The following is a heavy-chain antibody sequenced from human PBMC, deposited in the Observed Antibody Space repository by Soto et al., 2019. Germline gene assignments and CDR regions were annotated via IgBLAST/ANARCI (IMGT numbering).Heavy chain of an antibody. Sequence: ESGGGVVQPGKSLRLSCAVSGLTFSRAGMHWVRQAPGKGLEWVALISDDGNTKYFADSVEGRFTISRDNSNNTLYLQMNSLRVEDTAVYYCAKDKGKRYFDYWGQGILVTVSS. V-gene: IGHV3-30*18. CDR3: AKDKGKRYFDY. D-gene: IGHD2-15*01. CDR2: ISDDGNTK. J-gene: IGHJ4*02. CDR1: GLTFSRAG.